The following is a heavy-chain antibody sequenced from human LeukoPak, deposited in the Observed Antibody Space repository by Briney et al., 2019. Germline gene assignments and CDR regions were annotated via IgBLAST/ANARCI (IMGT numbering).Heavy chain of an antibody. V-gene: IGHV4-59*01. J-gene: IGHJ4*02. Sequence: PSETLSLTCTVSDGSISGYYWSWIRLPPGKGLEWIGYVHYSGSTNYNPSLKSRVTMSVDTSKNQFSLKLSSVTAADTAVYYCASGRWLQLPNYWGQGTLVTVSS. D-gene: IGHD5-24*01. CDR2: VHYSGST. CDR1: DGSISGYY. CDR3: ASGRWLQLPNY.